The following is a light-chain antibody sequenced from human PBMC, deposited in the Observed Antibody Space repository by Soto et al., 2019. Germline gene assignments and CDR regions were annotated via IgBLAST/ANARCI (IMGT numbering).Light chain of an antibody. Sequence: DNQMTQSPSTLSASLGDRATLSCRASQNIGSRLACYQQKPGTASNLLIFQAFNLRGGVPSRFSGGGFGTEVTFTISSLQPEDFATFYCQQGYSTPWTVGQGTKVDI. CDR2: QAF. CDR3: QQGYSTPWT. CDR1: QNIGSR. V-gene: IGKV1-5*01. J-gene: IGKJ1*01.